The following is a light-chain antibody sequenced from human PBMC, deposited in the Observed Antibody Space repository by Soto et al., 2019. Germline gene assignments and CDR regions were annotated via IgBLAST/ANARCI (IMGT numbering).Light chain of an antibody. V-gene: IGKV3-15*01. Sequence: IAMSSLPPTRPGAGAKRATPSRPPSQSVSSNLAWYQQKPGQAPRLLIYGASTRATGIPARFSGSGSGTEFTLTISSLQSEDFAVYYCQQYNNWPRGTFGGGTKVDIK. CDR1: QSVSSN. CDR2: GAS. J-gene: IGKJ4*01. CDR3: QQYNNWPRGT.